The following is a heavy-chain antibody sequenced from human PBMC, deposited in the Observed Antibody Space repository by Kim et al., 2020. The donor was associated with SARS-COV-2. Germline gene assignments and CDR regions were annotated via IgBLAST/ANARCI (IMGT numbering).Heavy chain of an antibody. CDR1: GFTFSSYS. Sequence: GGSLRLSCAASGFTFSSYSMNWVRQAPGKGLEWVSSISSSSSYIYYADSVKGRFTISRDNAKNSLYLQMNSLRAEDTAVYYCARSPYGSGSYNARYYYYGMDVWGQGTTVTVSS. D-gene: IGHD3-10*01. J-gene: IGHJ6*02. V-gene: IGHV3-21*01. CDR3: ARSPYGSGSYNARYYYYGMDV. CDR2: ISSSSSYI.